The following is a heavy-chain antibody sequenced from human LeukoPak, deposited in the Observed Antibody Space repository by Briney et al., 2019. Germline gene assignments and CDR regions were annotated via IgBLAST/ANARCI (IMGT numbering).Heavy chain of an antibody. CDR2: IYYSGST. Sequence: SETLSLTCTVSGGSISSYYWSWIRQPPGKGLEWIGHIYYSGSTNYNPSLKSRVTISVDTSNNQFSLKLSSVTAADTAVYYCARDYGSGSWGQGTLVTVSS. J-gene: IGHJ4*02. V-gene: IGHV4-59*08. CDR3: ARDYGSGS. CDR1: GGSISSYY. D-gene: IGHD3-10*01.